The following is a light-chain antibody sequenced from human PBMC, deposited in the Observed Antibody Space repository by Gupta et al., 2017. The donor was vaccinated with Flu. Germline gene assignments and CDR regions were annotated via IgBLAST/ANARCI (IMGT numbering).Light chain of an antibody. J-gene: IGLJ7*01. CDR2: DNN. V-gene: IGLV1-51*01. CDR3: GTWDSRLSAAV. Sequence: QSVLTQPPSVSAAPGQKVTISCSGSSSNIGNNYVSWYQQLPGTTPKLLIYDNNKRPSGIPDRFSGSKSGTSATLGITGLQTGDEADYDCGTWDSRLSAAVCGGGTQLTVL. CDR1: SSNIGNNY.